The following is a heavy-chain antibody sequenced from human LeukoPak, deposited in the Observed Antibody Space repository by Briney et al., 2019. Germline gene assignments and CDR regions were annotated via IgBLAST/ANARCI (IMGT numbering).Heavy chain of an antibody. CDR3: ARIPTYYYDSSGSDWYFDL. J-gene: IGHJ2*01. CDR2: IYPGGSDT. CDR1: GYSFTSYW. V-gene: IGHV5-51*01. Sequence: GESLKISCKGSGYSFTSYWIGWVRQMPGKGLEWMGIIYPGGSDTRYSPSFQGQVTISADKSISTAYLQWSSLKPSDTAMYYCARIPTYYYDSSGSDWYFDLWGRGTLVTVSS. D-gene: IGHD3-22*01.